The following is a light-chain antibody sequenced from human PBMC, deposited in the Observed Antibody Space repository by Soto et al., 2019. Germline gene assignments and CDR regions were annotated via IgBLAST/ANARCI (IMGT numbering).Light chain of an antibody. J-gene: IGKJ1*01. CDR2: DVS. CDR3: QQYTNYPWT. V-gene: IGKV1-5*01. CDR1: QSISSW. Sequence: DIQMTQSPPTLSASVGDRDTITCRASQSISSWLSWYQQRPGKAPNLLIYDVSSLESGVPSRFSGSGSGTELPLTISSLQPDDFATYCCQQYTNYPWTFGQGTKVAIK.